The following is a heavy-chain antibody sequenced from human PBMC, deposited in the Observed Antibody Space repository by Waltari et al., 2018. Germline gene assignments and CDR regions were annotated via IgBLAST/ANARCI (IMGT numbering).Heavy chain of an antibody. J-gene: IGHJ5*02. CDR1: GGSITSHY. CDR3: ARRVSMTGRGTPDSWLDP. Sequence: QVQLQESGPGLVKPSETLSLTCTVSGGSITSHYWNWIRQPPGKGLGWIGPISHSGDTLYNPSGKSRVIRSIDASMGQFSLQLGSVTVADRAIYYCARRVSMTGRGTPDSWLDPWGQGTLVTVSS. V-gene: IGHV4-59*08. CDR2: ISHSGDT. D-gene: IGHD3-22*01.